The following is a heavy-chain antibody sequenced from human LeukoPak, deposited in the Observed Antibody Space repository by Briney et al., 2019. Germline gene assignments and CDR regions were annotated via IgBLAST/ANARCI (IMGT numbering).Heavy chain of an antibody. CDR2: IKQDGSEK. Sequence: GGSLRLSCAASGFTFSSYWMSWVRQAPGKGLEWVANIKQDGSEKYYVDSVKGRFTISRDNAENSLYLQMNSLRAEDTAVYYCARDRGIAVAGTLWFDPWGQGTLVTVSS. CDR3: ARDRGIAVAGTLWFDP. CDR1: GFTFSSYW. J-gene: IGHJ5*02. V-gene: IGHV3-7*01. D-gene: IGHD6-19*01.